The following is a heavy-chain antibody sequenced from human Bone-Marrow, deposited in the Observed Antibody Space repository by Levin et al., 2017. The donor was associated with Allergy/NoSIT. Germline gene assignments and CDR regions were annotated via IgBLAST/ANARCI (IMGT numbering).Heavy chain of an antibody. J-gene: IGHJ2*01. D-gene: IGHD4-17*01. Sequence: GGSLRLSCAASGFTFSSYGMHWVRQAPGKGLEWVAVIWYDGSNKYYADSVKGRFTISRDNSKNTLYLQMNSLRAEDTAVYYCARVTVTDNWYFDRWGRGTLVTVSS. V-gene: IGHV3-33*01. CDR3: ARVTVTDNWYFDR. CDR2: IWYDGSNK. CDR1: GFTFSSYG.